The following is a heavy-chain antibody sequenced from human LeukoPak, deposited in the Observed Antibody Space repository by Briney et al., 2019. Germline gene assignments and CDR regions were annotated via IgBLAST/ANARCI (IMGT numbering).Heavy chain of an antibody. D-gene: IGHD4-17*01. CDR3: AGTPHRYGEDDDAFDI. CDR1: GGSISSYY. J-gene: IGHJ3*02. Sequence: PSETLSLTCTVSGGSISSYYWSWIRQPPGKRLEWIGYIYYSGSTNYNPSLKSRVTISVDTSKNQFSLKLSSVTAADTAVYYCAGTPHRYGEDDDAFDIWGQGTMVTVSS. CDR2: IYYSGST. V-gene: IGHV4-59*01.